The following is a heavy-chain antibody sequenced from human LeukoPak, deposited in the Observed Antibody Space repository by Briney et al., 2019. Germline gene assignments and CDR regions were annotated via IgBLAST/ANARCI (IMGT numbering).Heavy chain of an antibody. D-gene: IGHD3-22*01. CDR3: ARGVYYESSGYYFFDY. V-gene: IGHV4-34*01. CDR1: GGSFSGFY. J-gene: IGHJ4*02. Sequence: PSETLSLTCAVYGGSFSGFYWTWIRQPPGKGLEWIGEINHSGGTKYKPSLKSRVTISVDTSKTQFSLKLNSVTAADTAVYYCARGVYYESSGYYFFDYWGQGTLVTVYS. CDR2: INHSGGT.